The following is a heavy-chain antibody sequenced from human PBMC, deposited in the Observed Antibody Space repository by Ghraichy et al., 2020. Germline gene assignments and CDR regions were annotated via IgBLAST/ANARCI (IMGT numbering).Heavy chain of an antibody. J-gene: IGHJ4*02. V-gene: IGHV3-74*01. D-gene: IGHD3-10*01. CDR1: GFTFSSYW. Sequence: GVLNISCAASGFTFSSYWMHWVRQAPGKGLVWVSRINSDGSSTSYADSVKGRFTISRDNAKNTLYLQMNSLRAEDTAVYYCARGSMVRGVISESWGQGTLVTVSS. CDR2: INSDGSST. CDR3: ARGSMVRGVISES.